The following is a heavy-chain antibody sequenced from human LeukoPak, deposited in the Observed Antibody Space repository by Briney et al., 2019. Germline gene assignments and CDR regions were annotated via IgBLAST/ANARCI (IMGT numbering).Heavy chain of an antibody. J-gene: IGHJ3*02. CDR3: AKDLRITMIVVVIKAFDI. V-gene: IGHV3-74*01. CDR1: GFTFSSHW. CDR2: INGDGIST. D-gene: IGHD3-22*01. Sequence: GGSLRLSCAASGFTFSSHWMHWVRQPPGKGLVWVSRINGDGISTDYADSVKGRFTISRDNSKNTLYLQMNSLRAEDTAVYYCAKDLRITMIVVVIKAFDIWGQGTMVTVSS.